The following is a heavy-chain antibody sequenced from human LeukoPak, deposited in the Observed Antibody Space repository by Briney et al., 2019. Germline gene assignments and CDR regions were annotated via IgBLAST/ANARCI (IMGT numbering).Heavy chain of an antibody. CDR2: INGSGGST. J-gene: IGHJ5*02. D-gene: IGHD3-9*01. V-gene: IGHV3-23*01. CDR1: GFTFSSYA. CDR3: AKDPLYDILTGYHRPSYNWFDP. Sequence: GGSLRLSCAASGFTFSSYAMSWVRQAPGKGLEWVSAINGSGGSTYYADSVKGRFTISRDNSKNTLYLQMNSLRAEDTAVYYCAKDPLYDILTGYHRPSYNWFDPWGQGTLVTVSS.